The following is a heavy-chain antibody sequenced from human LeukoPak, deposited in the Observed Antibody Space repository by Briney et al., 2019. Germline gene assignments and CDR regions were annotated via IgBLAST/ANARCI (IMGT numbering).Heavy chain of an antibody. CDR3: AKGSTSYGYLFDY. CDR1: GFTVSSNY. J-gene: IGHJ4*02. Sequence: PGGSLRLSCAASGFTVSSNYMSWVRQAPGKGLEWVSVIYSGGGTYYADSVKGRFTISRDNSKNTLYLQMNSLRAEDTAVYYCAKGSTSYGYLFDYWGQGTLVTVSS. D-gene: IGHD3-16*01. V-gene: IGHV3-53*01. CDR2: IYSGGGT.